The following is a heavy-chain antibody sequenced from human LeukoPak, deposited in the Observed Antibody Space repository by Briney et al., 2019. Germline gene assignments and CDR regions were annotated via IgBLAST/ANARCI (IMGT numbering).Heavy chain of an antibody. CDR2: IKQDGSEK. CDR3: ARRGYSGYDDDAFDI. V-gene: IGHV3-7*01. CDR1: GFTFSSYW. Sequence: GGSLRLSCAASGFTFSSYWMSWVRQAPGKGLEWVANIKQDGSEKYYVDSVKGRFTISRDNAKNSLYLQMNSLRAEDTAVYYCARRGYSGYDDDAFDIWGQGTMVTVSS. D-gene: IGHD5-12*01. J-gene: IGHJ3*02.